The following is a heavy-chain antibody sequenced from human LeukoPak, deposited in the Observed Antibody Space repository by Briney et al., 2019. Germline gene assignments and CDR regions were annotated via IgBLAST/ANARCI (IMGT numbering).Heavy chain of an antibody. CDR2: INSHGGST. CDR1: GFTFSSHA. V-gene: IGHV3-64D*09. CDR3: VKSKYYYYAMDV. J-gene: IGHJ6*02. Sequence: GGSLRLSCSASGFTFSSHAMHWVRQAPGKGLEYVLGINSHGGSTYYADSVKGRFTISRDNSKNTLYLQMSSLRAEDTAVYHCVKSKYYYYAMDVWGQGTTVTVSS.